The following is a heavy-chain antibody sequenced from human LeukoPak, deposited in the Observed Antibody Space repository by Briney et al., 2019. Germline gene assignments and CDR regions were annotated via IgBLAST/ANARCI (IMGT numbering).Heavy chain of an antibody. Sequence: ASVKVSCKASGYTFTGYYMHWVRQAPGQGLEWMGWTNPNSGGTNYAQKFQGRVTMTRDTSISTAYMELSRLRSDDTAVYYCARQGVDSSGWYNYYYYGMDVWGKGTTVTVSS. J-gene: IGHJ6*04. V-gene: IGHV1-2*02. CDR2: TNPNSGGT. CDR1: GYTFTGYY. CDR3: ARQGVDSSGWYNYYYYGMDV. D-gene: IGHD6-19*01.